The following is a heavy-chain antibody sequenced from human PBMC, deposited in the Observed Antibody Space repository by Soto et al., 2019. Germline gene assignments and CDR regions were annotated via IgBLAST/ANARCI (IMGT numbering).Heavy chain of an antibody. CDR2: IYYSGST. D-gene: IGHD5-12*01. V-gene: IGHV4-59*01. CDR1: VGSSSSYY. J-gene: IGHJ4*02. Sequence: AETLSLSCAVSVGSSSSYYWSWSRQPPGKGLEWIGYIYYSGSTNYNPSLKSRVTISVDTSKNQFSLKLSSVTAADTAVYYCARGRYSGYDPFDYWGQGTLVTVSS. CDR3: ARGRYSGYDPFDY.